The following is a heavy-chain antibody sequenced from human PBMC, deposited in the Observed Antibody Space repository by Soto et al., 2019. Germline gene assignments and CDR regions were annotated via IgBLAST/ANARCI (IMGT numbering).Heavy chain of an antibody. CDR3: EKSPRGEMATH. J-gene: IGHJ4*02. Sequence: QVQLVQSGGEVKKPGASVTVSCKASGYTFINYHITWVRQAPGQGLVWMAWINTYNGVTDYAQRFQGRVTMTRDTSTSKAYLELRNLGSDDTAVYFCEKSPRGEMATHWGQGTLVTVSS. V-gene: IGHV1-18*01. CDR1: GYTFINYH. CDR2: INTYNGVT. D-gene: IGHD5-12*01.